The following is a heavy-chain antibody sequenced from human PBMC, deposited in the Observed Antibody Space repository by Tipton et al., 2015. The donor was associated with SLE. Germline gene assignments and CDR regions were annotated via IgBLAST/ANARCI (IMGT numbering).Heavy chain of an antibody. D-gene: IGHD3-22*01. J-gene: IGHJ2*01. Sequence: TLSLTCAVSGYSISSGYYWGWIRQPPGKGLEWIGSIYHSGSTYYNPSLKSRVTISVDTPKNQFSLKLSSVTAADTAVYYCASAVVVNNDWYFDLWGRGPLVTVSS. CDR2: IYHSGST. CDR3: ASAVVVNNDWYFDL. CDR1: GYSISSGYY. V-gene: IGHV4-38-2*01.